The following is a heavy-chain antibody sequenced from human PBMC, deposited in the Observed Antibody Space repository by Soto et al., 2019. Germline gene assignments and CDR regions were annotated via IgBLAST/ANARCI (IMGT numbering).Heavy chain of an antibody. Sequence: PGGSLRLSCVASGFTFGSYSMAWVRQAPGKGPEWVSYIKSSSNDIYYADSVTGRFTISRDNAKNSLHLQMNSLRDGDTAVYYFARVRDQLLLYDYYGMDVWGQGTTVTVSS. J-gene: IGHJ6*02. CDR1: GFTFGSYS. CDR3: ARVRDQLLLYDYYGMDV. D-gene: IGHD2-2*01. V-gene: IGHV3-48*02. CDR2: IKSSSNDI.